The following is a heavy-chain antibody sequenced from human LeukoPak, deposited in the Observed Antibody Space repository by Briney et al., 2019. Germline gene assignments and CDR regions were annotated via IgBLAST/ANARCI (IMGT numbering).Heavy chain of an antibody. CDR2: ISWDGGST. J-gene: IGHJ4*02. Sequence: QPGGSLRLSCAASGFTFGDYVMHWVRHTPAKGLEWVSLISWDGGSTSCADSVKGRFTISRDNSKNSLYLQMNTLRPEDTALYYCAKDRDYYFEYWGQGTPVTVSS. D-gene: IGHD3/OR15-3a*01. V-gene: IGHV3-43D*04. CDR3: AKDRDYYFEY. CDR1: GFTFGDYV.